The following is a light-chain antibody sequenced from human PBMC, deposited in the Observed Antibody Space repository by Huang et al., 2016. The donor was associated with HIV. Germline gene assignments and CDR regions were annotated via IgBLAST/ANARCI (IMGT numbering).Light chain of an antibody. V-gene: IGKV4-1*01. CDR2: WAS. CDR3: QQYYNSPQT. J-gene: IGKJ1*01. CDR1: QSVPYSPTNKNY. Sequence: DIVVTQSPDSLGVSLVETASLTCRPRQSVPYSPTNKNYLAWFQQKEGQPPKLLICWASTREAGVSDRITGSGSGTHFTLTISNVGTEDVAIYYCQQYYNSPQTFGPGTRVEI.